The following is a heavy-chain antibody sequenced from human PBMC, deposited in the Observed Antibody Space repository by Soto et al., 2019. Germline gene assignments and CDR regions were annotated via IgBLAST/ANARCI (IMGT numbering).Heavy chain of an antibody. CDR3: AREGYYDSSGYYDYYYYYGMDV. D-gene: IGHD3-22*01. Sequence: GGSLRLSCAASGFTFSSYAMHWVRQAPGKGLEWVAVISYDGSNKYYADSVKGRFTISRDNSKNTLYLQMNSLRAEDTAVYYCAREGYYDSSGYYDYYYYYGMDVWGQGTTVTVSS. CDR2: ISYDGSNK. CDR1: GFTFSSYA. V-gene: IGHV3-30-3*01. J-gene: IGHJ6*02.